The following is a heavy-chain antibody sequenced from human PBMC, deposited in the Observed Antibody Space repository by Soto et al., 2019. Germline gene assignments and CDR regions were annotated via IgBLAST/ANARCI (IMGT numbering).Heavy chain of an antibody. J-gene: IGHJ4*02. D-gene: IGHD3-9*01. Sequence: QVQLQESGPGLVKPSETLSLTCTVSGGSISSYYWSWIRQPPGKGLEWIGYIYYSGSTNYNPSLQSRVTRSVDTSKNQFSPKLSSVTAADTAVYYCARSPTLDRLLPFDYWGQGTLVTVSS. CDR1: GGSISSYY. V-gene: IGHV4-59*08. CDR2: IYYSGST. CDR3: ARSPTLDRLLPFDY.